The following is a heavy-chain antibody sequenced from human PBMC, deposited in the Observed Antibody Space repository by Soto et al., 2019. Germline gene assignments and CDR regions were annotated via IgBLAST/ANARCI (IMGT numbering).Heavy chain of an antibody. V-gene: IGHV1-2*04. CDR2: INPKSGGT. CDR3: ARGDSTGCSNGVCSFFYNHDMDV. Sequence: ASLKVYCKASGYSFTDYHIHWVRQAHGQGLEWLGRINPKSGGTSTAQKFQGWVTMTTDTSISTASMELTRLTSDDTAIYYCARGDSTGCSNGVCSFFYNHDMDVWGQGTTVTVS. J-gene: IGHJ6*02. CDR1: GYSFTDYH. D-gene: IGHD2-8*01.